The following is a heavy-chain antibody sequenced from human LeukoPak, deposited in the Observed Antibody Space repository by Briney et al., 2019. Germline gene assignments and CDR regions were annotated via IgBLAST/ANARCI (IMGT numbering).Heavy chain of an antibody. Sequence: KSGGSLRLSCAASGFTFSDYYMSWIRQAPGKGLEWVSYISSSGSTIYYADSVKGRFTISRDNAKNSLYLQMNSLRAEDTAVYYCASRAYYSGHDAFDIWGQGTMVTVSS. CDR2: ISSSGSTI. CDR3: ASRAYYSGHDAFDI. J-gene: IGHJ3*02. D-gene: IGHD5-12*01. V-gene: IGHV3-11*01. CDR1: GFTFSDYY.